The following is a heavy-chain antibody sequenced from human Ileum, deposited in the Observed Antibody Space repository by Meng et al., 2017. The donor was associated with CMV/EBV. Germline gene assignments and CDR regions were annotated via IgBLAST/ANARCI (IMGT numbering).Heavy chain of an antibody. CDR2: IIPLFGTT. J-gene: IGHJ4*02. Sequence: QGQVVQSWAEVKKPGSSVKVSCQVPGDTFSYFGISWVRQAPGQGLEWMGGIIPLFGTTDYAPKLQGRVTITADESTRTAYMQLNSLRSEDTAVYYCARDSVPSDSSGWYYYFDYWGQGTLVTVSS. CDR1: GDTFSYFG. D-gene: IGHD6-19*01. CDR3: ARDSVPSDSSGWYYYFDY. V-gene: IGHV1-69*12.